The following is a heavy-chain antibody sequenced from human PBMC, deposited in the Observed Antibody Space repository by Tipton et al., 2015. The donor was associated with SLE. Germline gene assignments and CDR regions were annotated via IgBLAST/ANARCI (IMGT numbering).Heavy chain of an antibody. CDR2: IYYSGST. V-gene: IGHV4-59*01. J-gene: IGHJ4*02. CDR3: ARLVVLAAEGLYSFDY. CDR1: GGSISSYY. Sequence: TLSLTCTVSGGSISSYYWSWIRQPPGKGLEWIGYIYYSGSTNYNPSLMSRVTISVDTSKNQFSLKLSSVTAADTAVYYCARLVVLAAEGLYSFDYWGQGTLVTVSS. D-gene: IGHD2-15*01.